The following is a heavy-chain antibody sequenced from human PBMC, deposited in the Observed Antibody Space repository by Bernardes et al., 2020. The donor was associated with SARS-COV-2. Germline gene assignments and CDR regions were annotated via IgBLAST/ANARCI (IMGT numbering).Heavy chain of an antibody. V-gene: IGHV1-18*04. D-gene: IGHD1-1*01. CDR3: ARADGTTWNFYDYGMDV. Sequence: ASMKVSCKASGYTFAHFGISWVRQAPGQGLEWMGWITAYSGNTNYGQKFQGRVTMTTDTSTNTAYMELRSLTSDDTAMYFCARADGTTWNFYDYGMDVWGQGTTVTVSS. CDR1: GYTFAHFG. CDR2: ITAYSGNT. J-gene: IGHJ6*02.